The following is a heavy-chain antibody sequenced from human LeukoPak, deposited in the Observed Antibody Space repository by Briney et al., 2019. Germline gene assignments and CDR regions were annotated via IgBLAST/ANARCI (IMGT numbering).Heavy chain of an antibody. V-gene: IGHV3-73*01. CDR3: TTYRSGHY. CDR2: ITTKRSNYAT. J-gene: IGHJ4*02. CDR1: GFTFSDSD. Sequence: GGSLRLSCAASGFTFSDSDIHWVRQASGKGLEWVGRITTKRSNYATAYTASVKGRFTISRRDSENTAYLQMNSLKTEDTALYYCTTYRSGHYWGQGTLVTVSS. D-gene: IGHD6-19*01.